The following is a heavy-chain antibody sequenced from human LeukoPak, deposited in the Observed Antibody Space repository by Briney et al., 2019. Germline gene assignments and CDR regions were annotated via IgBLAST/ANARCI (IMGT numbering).Heavy chain of an antibody. CDR1: GFTFSSYA. D-gene: IGHD3-22*01. V-gene: IGHV3-30-3*01. Sequence: GGSLRLSCAASGFTFSSYAIHWVRQAPGKGLEWVAVISYDGSEIYYADSVTGRFTISRDNSKNTLYLQMNSLRTDDTAVYYCAREGSDYYDDSGTLDYWGQGTLVTVSS. J-gene: IGHJ4*02. CDR2: ISYDGSEI. CDR3: AREGSDYYDDSGTLDY.